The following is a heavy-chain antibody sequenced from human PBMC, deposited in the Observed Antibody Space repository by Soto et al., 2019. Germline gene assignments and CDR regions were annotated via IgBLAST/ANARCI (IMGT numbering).Heavy chain of an antibody. D-gene: IGHD4-17*01. CDR3: ARDRGGDYVSDDAFDI. CDR2: ISAYNGNT. J-gene: IGHJ3*02. CDR1: GYTFTSYG. V-gene: IGHV1-18*01. Sequence: QVQLVQSGAEVKKPGASVKVSCKASGYTFTSYGISWVRQAPGQGLEWMGWISAYNGNTNYAQKLQGRVTMTTDTSTSTASMELRSLRSDDTAVYYCARDRGGDYVSDDAFDIWGQGTMVTVSS.